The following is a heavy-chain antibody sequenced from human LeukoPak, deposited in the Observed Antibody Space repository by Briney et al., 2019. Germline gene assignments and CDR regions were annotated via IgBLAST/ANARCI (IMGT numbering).Heavy chain of an antibody. J-gene: IGHJ6*03. CDR1: GGSFSGYY. V-gene: IGHV4-34*01. Sequence: KPSETLSLTCAVYGGSFSGYYRSWIRQPPGKGLEWIGEINHSGSTNYNPSLKSRVTISVDTSKNQFSLKLSPVTAADTAVYYCARVGRLSTSFNYYMDVWGKGTTVTVSS. CDR2: INHSGST. CDR3: ARVGRLSTSFNYYMDV. D-gene: IGHD2-2*01.